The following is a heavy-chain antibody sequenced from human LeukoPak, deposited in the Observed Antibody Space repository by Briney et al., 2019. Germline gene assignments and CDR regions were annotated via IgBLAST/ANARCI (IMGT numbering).Heavy chain of an antibody. CDR3: ARGLPYYFDY. V-gene: IGHV4-59*01. CDR1: GGSISSYY. Sequence: SETLSLTCPVSGGSISSYYWSWIRQPPGKGLEWIGYIYYSGSTNYNPSLKSRVTISVDTSKNQFSLKLSSVTAADTAVYYCARGLPYYFDYWGQGTLVTVSS. J-gene: IGHJ4*02. CDR2: IYYSGST.